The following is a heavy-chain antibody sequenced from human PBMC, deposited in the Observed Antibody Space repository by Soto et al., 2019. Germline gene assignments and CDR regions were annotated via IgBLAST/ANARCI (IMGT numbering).Heavy chain of an antibody. CDR3: ARDHEDYYESSGYNDAFDI. D-gene: IGHD3-22*01. V-gene: IGHV1-46*01. J-gene: IGHJ3*02. CDR2: INPSVGST. Sequence: ASVKVSCKASGYTFSDYYMHWVRQAPGQGLEWMGIINPSVGSTTYAQKFHGRVTMTRDTSANTVYMQLSSLRSEDTAVYYCARDHEDYYESSGYNDAFDIWGQRTMVTVSS. CDR1: GYTFSDYY.